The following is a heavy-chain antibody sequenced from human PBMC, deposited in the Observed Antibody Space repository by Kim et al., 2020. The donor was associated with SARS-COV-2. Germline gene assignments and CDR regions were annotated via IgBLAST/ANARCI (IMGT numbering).Heavy chain of an antibody. V-gene: IGHV3-30*02. J-gene: IGHJ4*02. CDR3: AKDMYDYIWGSYRYIFDY. Sequence: KGRFSISIDNSKSTLYLQMNSLRAEDTAVYYCAKDMYDYIWGSYRYIFDYWGQGTLVTVSS. D-gene: IGHD3-16*02.